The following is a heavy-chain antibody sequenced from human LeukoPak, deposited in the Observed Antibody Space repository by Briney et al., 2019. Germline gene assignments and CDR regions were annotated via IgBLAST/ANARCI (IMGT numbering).Heavy chain of an antibody. V-gene: IGHV1-8*03. CDR2: MNPTSGNT. J-gene: IGHJ5*02. CDR1: GYTFTSYD. D-gene: IGHD6-19*01. CDR3: ARDRLEGSGWYTGPTHWFDP. Sequence: ASVKVSCKASGYTFTSYDINWVRQATGQGLEWMGWMNPTSGNTGYAQKFQGRVTITRNTSISTAYMELSSLRSEDTAVYYCARDRLEGSGWYTGPTHWFDPWGQGTLVTVSS.